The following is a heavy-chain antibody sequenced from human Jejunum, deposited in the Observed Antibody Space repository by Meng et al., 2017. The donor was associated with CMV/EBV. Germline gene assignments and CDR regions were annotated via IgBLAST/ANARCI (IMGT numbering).Heavy chain of an antibody. CDR3: ARGTQQPDY. CDR2: IRPYTGQT. V-gene: IGHV1-18*01. CDR1: DYSFTTYG. J-gene: IGHJ4*02. Sequence: VSCKASDYSFTTYGVSWVRQAPGQGLEWMGWIRPYTGQTVYAQNLQGRVTVTADTSTGTAYMELRSLASDDTAVYYCARGTQQPDYWGPGTLVTLL. D-gene: IGHD6-13*01.